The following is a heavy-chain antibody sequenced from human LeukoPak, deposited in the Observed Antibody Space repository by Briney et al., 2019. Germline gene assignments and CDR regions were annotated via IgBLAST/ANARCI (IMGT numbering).Heavy chain of an antibody. D-gene: IGHD4-23*01. CDR3: ARDYFGNSLLDY. Sequence: ASVKVSCKTSGYSFTGHYVHWVRQAPGQGLEWMGWIHRKSGDTNYALKFHGRVTMTRDTSISIVYMDLSRLSSDDTAVYYCARDYFGNSLLDYWGQGTLVTVSS. CDR1: GYSFTGHY. V-gene: IGHV1-2*02. CDR2: IHRKSGDT. J-gene: IGHJ4*02.